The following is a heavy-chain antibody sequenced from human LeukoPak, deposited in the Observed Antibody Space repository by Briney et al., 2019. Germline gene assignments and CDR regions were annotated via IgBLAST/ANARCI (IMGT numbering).Heavy chain of an antibody. CDR3: ARSLGETTFDY. V-gene: IGHV3-33*01. Sequence: GGSLRLSCAASRFTFRNYGMHWVRQAPGKGLEWVAVIWYDGSKEYYVDSVKGRFTISRDNSKNTVHLEMNSLRVEDTAVYYCARSLGETTFDYWGQGTLVTVSS. J-gene: IGHJ4*02. CDR1: RFTFRNYG. CDR2: IWYDGSKE. D-gene: IGHD3-16*01.